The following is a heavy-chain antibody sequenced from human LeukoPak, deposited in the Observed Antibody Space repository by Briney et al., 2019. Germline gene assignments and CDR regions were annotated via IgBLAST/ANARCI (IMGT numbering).Heavy chain of an antibody. CDR2: IIPILGIA. J-gene: IGHJ3*01. CDR3: ARVDTYYYDSSGG. Sequence: SVKVSCKASGGTFISYAISWVRQAPGQGLEWMGRIIPILGIANYAQKFQGRVTITADKSTSTAYMELSSLRSEDTAVYYCARVDTYYYDSSGGWGQGTMVTVSS. V-gene: IGHV1-69*04. D-gene: IGHD3-22*01. CDR1: GGTFISYA.